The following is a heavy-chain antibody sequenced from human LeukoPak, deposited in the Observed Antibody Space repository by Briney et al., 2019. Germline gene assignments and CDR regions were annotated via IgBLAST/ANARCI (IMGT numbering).Heavy chain of an antibody. CDR2: IYYSGST. CDR3: ARENDAFDI. CDR1: GGSVSSGSYY. Sequence: PSETLSLTCTVSGGSVSSGSYYWNWIRQPPGKGLEWIGYIYYSGSTNYNPSLKSRVTISVDTSKNQFSLKLSSVTAAETAVYYCARENDAFDIWGQGTMVTVSS. J-gene: IGHJ3*02. V-gene: IGHV4-61*01.